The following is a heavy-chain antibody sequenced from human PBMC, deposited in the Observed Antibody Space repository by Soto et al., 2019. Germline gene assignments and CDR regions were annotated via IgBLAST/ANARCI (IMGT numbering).Heavy chain of an antibody. V-gene: IGHV1-18*01. Sequence: ASVKVSCKASGYTFRNYGITWVRQAPGQGLEWMAWISPYNGNTNYAQDLQGRVTMTTDTSTSTAYMELRSLTSEDTAMYYCAKLSRYSSGASCYEYYFDYWGQGTLVTVSS. J-gene: IGHJ4*02. CDR1: GYTFRNYG. D-gene: IGHD2-15*01. CDR3: AKLSRYSSGASCYEYYFDY. CDR2: ISPYNGNT.